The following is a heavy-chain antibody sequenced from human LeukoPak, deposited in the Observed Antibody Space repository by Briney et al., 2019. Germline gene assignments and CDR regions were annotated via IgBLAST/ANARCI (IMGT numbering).Heavy chain of an antibody. D-gene: IGHD2-15*01. Sequence: ASVKVSCKASGYTFTSYGISWVRQAPGQGLEWMGWISAYNGNTNYAQKLQGRVTMTTDTSTSTAYMELRSLRSDDTAVYYCAVGYQLLSYRSGGSCYPEYYYYMDVWGKGTTVTVSS. J-gene: IGHJ6*03. V-gene: IGHV1-18*01. CDR3: AVGYQLLSYRSGGSCYPEYYYYMDV. CDR1: GYTFTSYG. CDR2: ISAYNGNT.